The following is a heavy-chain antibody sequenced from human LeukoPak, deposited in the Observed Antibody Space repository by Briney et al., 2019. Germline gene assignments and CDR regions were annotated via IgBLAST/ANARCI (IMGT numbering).Heavy chain of an antibody. D-gene: IGHD1-26*01. CDR3: TTLNIVGATYYYYYYMDV. CDR1: GFIFSNTW. CDR2: IKRKTDGGTT. J-gene: IGHJ6*03. V-gene: IGHV3-15*01. Sequence: GGSLRLSCAASGFIFSNTWMSWVRQAPGKGLEWVGRIKRKTDGGTTDYAAPVKGRFTISRDDSKNTLYLQMNSLKTEDTAVYYCTTLNIVGATYYYYYYMDVWGKGTTVTVSS.